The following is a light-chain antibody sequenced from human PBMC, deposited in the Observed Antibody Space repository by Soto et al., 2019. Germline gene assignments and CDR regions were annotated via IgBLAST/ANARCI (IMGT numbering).Light chain of an antibody. CDR1: SSDVGGYNY. Sequence: QSALTQPASVPGSPGQSITISCTGTSSDVGGYNYVSWYQQHPGKAPKLMIYDVSNRPSGVSNRFSGSKSGNTASLTISGLQAEDEAEYYCSSYTSSSTLRVFGGGTKLTVL. CDR2: DVS. V-gene: IGLV2-14*01. J-gene: IGLJ2*01. CDR3: SSYTSSSTLRV.